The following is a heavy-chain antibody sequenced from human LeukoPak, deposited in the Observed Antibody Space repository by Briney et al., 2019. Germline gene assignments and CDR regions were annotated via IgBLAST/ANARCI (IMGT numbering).Heavy chain of an antibody. J-gene: IGHJ6*02. D-gene: IGHD3-3*01. CDR2: INHSGST. CDR3: ARLLPYYDSWSGYHYYYYGMDV. V-gene: IGHV4-34*01. Sequence: SETLSLTCAVYGGSFSGYYWSWIRQPPGKGLEWIGEINHSGSTNYNPSLKSRVTISVDTSKNQFSLKLSSVTAADTAVYYCARLLPYYDSWSGYHYYYYGMDVWGQGTTVTVSS. CDR1: GGSFSGYY.